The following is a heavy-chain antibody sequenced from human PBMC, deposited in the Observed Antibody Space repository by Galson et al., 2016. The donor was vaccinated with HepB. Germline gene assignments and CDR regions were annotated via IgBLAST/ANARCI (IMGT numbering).Heavy chain of an antibody. CDR1: GYTFTSYA. J-gene: IGHJ4*02. V-gene: IGHV1-3*01. CDR2: INAGNGNT. CDR3: ARDRGAFGDLGY. D-gene: IGHD4-17*01. Sequence: SVKVSCKASGYTFTSYAMHWVRQAPGQRLEWMGWINAGNGNTKYSQKFQGRVTINRDTSANTAYMELSSLRSEDTAVYFCARDRGAFGDLGYWGQGTLVTVSS.